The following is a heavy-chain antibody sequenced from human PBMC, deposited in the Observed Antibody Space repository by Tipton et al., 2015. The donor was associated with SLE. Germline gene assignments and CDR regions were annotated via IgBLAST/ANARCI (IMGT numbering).Heavy chain of an antibody. CDR3: ARMGNIAYYFDY. CDR2: IYHSGST. CDR1: GYSISSGYY. D-gene: IGHD2/OR15-2a*01. J-gene: IGHJ4*02. Sequence: TLSLTCAVSGYSISSGYYWGWIRQPPGKGLEWIGSIYHSGSTYYNPSLKSRVTISVDTPKNEFSLKLSFVTAADTAVYYCARMGNIAYYFDYWGQGTLVTVSS. V-gene: IGHV4-38-2*01.